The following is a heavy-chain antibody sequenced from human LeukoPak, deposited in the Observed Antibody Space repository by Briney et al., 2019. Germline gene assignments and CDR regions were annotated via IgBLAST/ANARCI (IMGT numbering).Heavy chain of an antibody. CDR2: IYYSGST. V-gene: IGHV4-59*08. D-gene: IGHD3-10*01. Sequence: PSETLSLTCTVSGGSISSYYWSRIRQPPGKGLEWIGYIYYSGSTNYNPSLKSRVTISVDTSKNQFSLKLSSVTAADTAVYYCARSRGGLWFGELFVDYHYMDVWGKGTTVTISS. J-gene: IGHJ6*03. CDR1: GGSISSYY. CDR3: ARSRGGLWFGELFVDYHYMDV.